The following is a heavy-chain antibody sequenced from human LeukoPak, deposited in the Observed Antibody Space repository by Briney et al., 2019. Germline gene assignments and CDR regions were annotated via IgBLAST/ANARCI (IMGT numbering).Heavy chain of an antibody. J-gene: IGHJ6*02. CDR3: ARDDYDMDV. CDR2: IKQDGSEK. CDR1: GFPFSSYG. Sequence: PGGSLRLSCAASGFPFSSYGMHWVRQAPGKGLDWVANIKQDGSEKYYVDSVKGRSTISRDNAKNSLNLQMNSLRAEDTAMYYCARDDYDMDVWGQGTTVTVSS. V-gene: IGHV3-7*03.